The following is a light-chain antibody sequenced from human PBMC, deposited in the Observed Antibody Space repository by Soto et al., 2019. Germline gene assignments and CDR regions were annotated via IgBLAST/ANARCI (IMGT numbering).Light chain of an antibody. CDR2: DVS. CDR3: SPYTSSNTYV. V-gene: IGLV2-18*02. CDR1: SSDVGSYNR. J-gene: IGLJ1*01. Sequence: QSVLTQPPSVSGSPGQSVTISCTGTSSDVGSYNRVSWYQQPPGTAPKLMIYDVSNRPSGVPDRFSGSKSGNTASLTISGLQAEDEADYYCSPYTSSNTYVFGTGTKVTV.